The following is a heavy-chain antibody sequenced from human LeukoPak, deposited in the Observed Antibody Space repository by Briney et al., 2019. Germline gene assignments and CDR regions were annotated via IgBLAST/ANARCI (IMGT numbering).Heavy chain of an antibody. Sequence: ASVKVSCKASGYRFTDYYVHWVRQAPGQGLEWMGRVSPDSGGTNYAQKFQGRVTMTTDTTISTAYMELSRLRSDDTAVYYCARSVDTTWGTAGGWFDPWGQGTLVTVSS. D-gene: IGHD5-18*01. J-gene: IGHJ5*02. CDR1: GYRFTDYY. CDR3: ARSVDTTWGTAGGWFDP. V-gene: IGHV1-2*02. CDR2: VSPDSGGT.